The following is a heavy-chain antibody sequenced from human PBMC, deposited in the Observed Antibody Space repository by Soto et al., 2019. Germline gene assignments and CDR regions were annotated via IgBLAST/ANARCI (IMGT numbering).Heavy chain of an antibody. CDR3: ARAAIYCSSTSCYTGAFDI. CDR2: IYYSGTT. V-gene: IGHV4-31*03. D-gene: IGHD2-2*02. CDR1: GDSISSGGYY. J-gene: IGHJ3*02. Sequence: SETLSLTCTVSGDSISSGGYYWGWIRHLPGKGLEWIGCIYYSGTTFYTPSLKSRLTTSVDTSQNQFSLMLSSVTAADTAVYYCARAAIYCSSTSCYTGAFDIWGQGTMVTVSS.